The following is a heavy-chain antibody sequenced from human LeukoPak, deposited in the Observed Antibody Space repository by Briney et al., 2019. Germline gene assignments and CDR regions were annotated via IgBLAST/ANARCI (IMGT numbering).Heavy chain of an antibody. D-gene: IGHD6-13*01. CDR2: INHSGST. CDR3: ARGPRQQLVLLRFDP. CDR1: GGSFSGHY. V-gene: IGHV4-34*01. Sequence: PSETLSLTCAVYGGSFSGHYWSWIRQPPGKGLEWIGEINHSGSTNYNPSLKSRVTISVDTSKNQFSLKLSSVTAADTAVYYCARGPRQQLVLLRFDPWGQGTLVTVSS. J-gene: IGHJ5*02.